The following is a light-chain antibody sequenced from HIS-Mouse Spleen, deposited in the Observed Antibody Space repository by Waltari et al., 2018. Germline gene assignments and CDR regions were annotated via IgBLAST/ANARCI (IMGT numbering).Light chain of an antibody. CDR2: KDS. CDR1: AFPKTQ. Sequence: SYELTQPPSVSVSPGQTTRITCSGDAFPKTQSYCYQQKPGQAPVLVIYKDSERPSGIPERFSGSSSGTTVTLTISGVQAEDEADYYCQSADSSGTYSVVFGGGTKLTVL. V-gene: IGLV3-25*03. J-gene: IGLJ2*01. CDR3: QSADSSGTYSVV.